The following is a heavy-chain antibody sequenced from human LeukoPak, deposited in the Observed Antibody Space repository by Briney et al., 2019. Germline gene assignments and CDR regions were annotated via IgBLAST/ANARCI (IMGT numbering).Heavy chain of an antibody. Sequence: GGSLRLSCAASGFTFSSYGMHWVRQAPGKGLEWVAFIRYDGSNKYYADSVKGRFTISRDNARKSLFLQMNSLRVEDTAVYFCAIFDSSGFFYYWGQGTLVTVSS. D-gene: IGHD3-22*01. J-gene: IGHJ4*02. CDR2: IRYDGSNK. V-gene: IGHV3-30*02. CDR3: AIFDSSGFFYY. CDR1: GFTFSSYG.